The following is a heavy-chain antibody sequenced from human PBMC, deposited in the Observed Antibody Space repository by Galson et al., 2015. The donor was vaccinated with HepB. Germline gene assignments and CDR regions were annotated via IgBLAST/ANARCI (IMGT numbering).Heavy chain of an antibody. CDR2: IYPGDSDT. D-gene: IGHD3-22*01. CDR1: GYSFTSYW. J-gene: IGHJ1*01. Sequence: QSGAEVKKPGESLKISCTGSGYSFTSYWIGWVRQMPGKGLEWMGIIYPGDSDTRYSPSFQGQVTISADKSISTTYLQWSSLKASDTAMYYCARKYYYDSSGYYSEGYFQHWGQGTLVTVSS. CDR3: ARKYYYDSSGYYSEGYFQH. V-gene: IGHV5-51*01.